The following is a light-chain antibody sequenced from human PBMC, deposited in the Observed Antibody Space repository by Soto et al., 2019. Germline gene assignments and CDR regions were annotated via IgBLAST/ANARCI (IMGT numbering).Light chain of an antibody. V-gene: IGLV2-14*01. CDR1: SSDVGGYNY. J-gene: IGLJ1*01. CDR2: DVS. CDR3: SSYTSSPSYV. Sequence: QSALTQPASVSGSPGQSITISCIGTSSDVGGYNYVSWYQQHPGKAPKLMIYDVSNRPSGVSNRFSGSKSGNTASLTISGLQAEDEADYYCSSYTSSPSYVFGTGTNLTVL.